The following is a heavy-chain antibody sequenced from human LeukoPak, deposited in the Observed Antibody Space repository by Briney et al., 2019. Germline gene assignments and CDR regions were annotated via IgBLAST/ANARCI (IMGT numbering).Heavy chain of an antibody. D-gene: IGHD4-23*01. CDR1: GFTFSSNG. CDR3: AKDISGGNSETYIDY. CDR2: ILYDGR. Sequence: AGGSLRLSCAASGFTFSSNGIHWVRQAPGKGLEWVAFILYDGRYYADSVKGRFTISRDNSKNTLYLQMDSLRAEDTAVYYCAKDISGGNSETYIDYWGQGTLVAVSS. V-gene: IGHV3-30*02. J-gene: IGHJ4*02.